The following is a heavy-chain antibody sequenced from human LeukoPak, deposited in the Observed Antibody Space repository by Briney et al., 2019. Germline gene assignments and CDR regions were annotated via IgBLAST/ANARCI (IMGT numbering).Heavy chain of an antibody. V-gene: IGHV3-74*01. J-gene: IGHJ4*02. Sequence: GGSLRLSCAASGPTFSSSSMSWVRQAPGKGLVWVSHINSDGSWTSYADSVKGRFTISKDNAKNTVYLQMNSLRAEDTALYYCARSVPDYTRFDFWGQGALVTVSS. CDR2: INSDGSWT. CDR1: GPTFSSSS. CDR3: ARSVPDYTRFDF. D-gene: IGHD4-11*01.